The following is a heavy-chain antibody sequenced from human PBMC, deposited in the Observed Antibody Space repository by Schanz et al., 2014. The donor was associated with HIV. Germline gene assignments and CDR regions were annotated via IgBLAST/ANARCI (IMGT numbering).Heavy chain of an antibody. CDR1: GFTFSNYG. J-gene: IGHJ6*02. CDR2: IWYGGSNK. V-gene: IGHV3-33*01. Sequence: QVQLVESGGGLVKPGGSLRLSCAASGFTFSNYGMHWVRQAPGKGLEWMAVIWYGGSNKYYAGSVKGRFTISRDNSKNTLYLQMNSLRAEDTAVYYCARDDCSGGSCYSNYYYGMDVWGQGTTVTVSS. D-gene: IGHD2-15*01. CDR3: ARDDCSGGSCYSNYYYGMDV.